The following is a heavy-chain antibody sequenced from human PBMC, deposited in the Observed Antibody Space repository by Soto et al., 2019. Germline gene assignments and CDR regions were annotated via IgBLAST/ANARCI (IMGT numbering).Heavy chain of an antibody. CDR2: IIPLFETA. CDR3: AIGDRSSWIGNH. D-gene: IGHD6-6*01. CDR1: GGTFSSHA. Sequence: QVHLVQSGAEVTKAGSSVKVSCKASGGTFSSHAFSWVRQAPGQGLEWVGGIIPLFETANYAQEFQGRVTISADESTNTVILGLNNLRSDDTAIYFCAIGDRSSWIGNHWGPGTQVTVS. V-gene: IGHV1-69*01. J-gene: IGHJ4*02.